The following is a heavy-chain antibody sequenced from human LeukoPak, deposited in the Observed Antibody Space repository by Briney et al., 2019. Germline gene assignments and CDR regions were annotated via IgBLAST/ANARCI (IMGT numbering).Heavy chain of an antibody. CDR3: ARFLQGRAVAALY. D-gene: IGHD6-19*01. Sequence: SETLSLTCTVSGGSINSYYWSWIRQPPGKGLEWIGEINHSGSTNYNPSLKSRVTISVDTSKNQFSLKLSSVTAADTAVYYCARFLQGRAVAALYWGQGTLVTVSS. J-gene: IGHJ4*02. V-gene: IGHV4-34*01. CDR2: INHSGST. CDR1: GGSINSYY.